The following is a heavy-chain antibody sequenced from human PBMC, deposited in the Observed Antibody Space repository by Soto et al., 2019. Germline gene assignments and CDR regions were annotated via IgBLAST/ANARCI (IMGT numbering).Heavy chain of an antibody. Sequence: QVQLVQSGAEVKKPGASVKVSCKASGYTFTSYGISWVRQAPGQGLEWMGWISAYNGNTNYAQKLQGRVTMTTDTSTSTAYMELRSLRSDDTAVYYCARAVDRRRPGYYDFWSGYLNWFDPWGQGTLVTVSS. D-gene: IGHD3-3*01. J-gene: IGHJ5*02. CDR2: ISAYNGNT. CDR3: ARAVDRRRPGYYDFWSGYLNWFDP. CDR1: GYTFTSYG. V-gene: IGHV1-18*04.